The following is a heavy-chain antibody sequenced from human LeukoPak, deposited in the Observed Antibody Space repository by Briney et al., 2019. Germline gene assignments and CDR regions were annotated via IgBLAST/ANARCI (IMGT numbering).Heavy chain of an antibody. J-gene: IGHJ4*02. D-gene: IGHD3-9*01. V-gene: IGHV3-66*01. CDR3: ARGLVRFDY. Sequence: GGSLRLSGAASXFTVSNNCMSWVRQAPGKGLGWVSDIYSGGTTYYADSVKGRFTISRDDSKNTLYLQMSSLRADDTAVYYCARGLVRFDYWGQGTLVTVSS. CDR2: IYSGGTT. CDR1: XFTVSNNC.